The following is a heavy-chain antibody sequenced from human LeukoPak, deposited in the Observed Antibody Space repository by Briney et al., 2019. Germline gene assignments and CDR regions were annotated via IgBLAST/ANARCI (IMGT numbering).Heavy chain of an antibody. V-gene: IGHV5-51*01. J-gene: IGHJ4*02. CDR1: GDRLTNNW. D-gene: IGHD6-13*01. CDR2: IYPGNPDT. CDR3: ARFALTSSLDY. Sequence: GESLKISCKISGDRLTNNWIGWVRQVLGKGLEWLGLIYPGNPDTRYSPFFQGQVTFSVDTSISTAYLHWGGLKASDTAMYYCARFALTSSLDYWGQGTLVTVSS.